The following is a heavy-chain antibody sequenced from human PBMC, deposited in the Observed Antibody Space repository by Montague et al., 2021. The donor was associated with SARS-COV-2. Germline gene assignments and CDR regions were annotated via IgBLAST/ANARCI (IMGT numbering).Heavy chain of an antibody. CDR2: VYFSGTA. Sequence: SETLSLTCTVSAGSINNHYWGWIRQTPGKELEWIAYVYFSGTASYNPSLKSRVTISVDTSRNQFSLQLTSVTAADTAAYYCARRPSSGCSFDYWGQGTQVSVSS. D-gene: IGHD6-19*01. J-gene: IGHJ4*02. V-gene: IGHV4-59*08. CDR3: ARRPSSGCSFDY. CDR1: AGSINNHY.